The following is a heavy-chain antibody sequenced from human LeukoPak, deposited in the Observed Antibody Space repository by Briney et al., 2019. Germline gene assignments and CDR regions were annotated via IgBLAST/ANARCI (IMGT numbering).Heavy chain of an antibody. CDR3: ARDADASAFYWYFDL. D-gene: IGHD2-8*01. J-gene: IGHJ2*01. Sequence: GGSLRLSCAASGFTFTSYSMNWVRQAPGKGLEWVSTISGGGGSTYYADSVKGRFTISRDNSKNTLYLQVNSLRAEDTALYYCARDADASAFYWYFDLWGRGTLVTVSS. CDR1: GFTFTSYS. V-gene: IGHV3-23*01. CDR2: ISGGGGST.